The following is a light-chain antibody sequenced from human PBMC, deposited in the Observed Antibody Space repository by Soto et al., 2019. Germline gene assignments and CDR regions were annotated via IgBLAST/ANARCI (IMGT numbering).Light chain of an antibody. Sequence: QSVLTQPASVSGSPGQSITISCTGTTSDVGGYNYVSWYQQQPGKVPKAIIYEVTNRPSGISNRFSGSKSGNTASLTISGLQAEDEADYHCSSFTSSHTWVFGGGTKVTVL. CDR1: TSDVGGYNY. J-gene: IGLJ3*02. CDR3: SSFTSSHTWV. V-gene: IGLV2-14*01. CDR2: EVT.